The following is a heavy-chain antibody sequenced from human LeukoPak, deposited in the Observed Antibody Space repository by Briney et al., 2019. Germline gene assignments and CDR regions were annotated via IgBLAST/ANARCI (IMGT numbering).Heavy chain of an antibody. CDR2: IKSKTDGGTI. Sequence: GGSLRLSCAASGFTFSNAWMSWVRQAPGKGLEWVGRIKSKTDGGTIDYAAPVKGRFTISRDDSKNTLYLQMNSLKTEDTAVYYCTTWLVTLQRSYIDYWGQGTLVTVSS. CDR3: TTWLVTLQRSYIDY. V-gene: IGHV3-15*01. CDR1: GFTFSNAW. J-gene: IGHJ4*02. D-gene: IGHD3-16*02.